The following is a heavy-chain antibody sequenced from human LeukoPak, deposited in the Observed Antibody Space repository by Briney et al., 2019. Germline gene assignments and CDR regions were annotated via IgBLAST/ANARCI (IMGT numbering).Heavy chain of an antibody. CDR1: GFTFSIYA. Sequence: GGSLRLSCAASGFTFSIYAMSWVRQAPGKGLECVLAISGSGGSTYYADSVKGRFTISRDNSKNTLYLQMNSLRAEDTAVYYCAKSAIRVDGIIDYWGQGTLVTVSS. CDR3: AKSAIRVDGIIDY. CDR2: ISGSGGST. D-gene: IGHD5-12*01. V-gene: IGHV3-23*01. J-gene: IGHJ4*02.